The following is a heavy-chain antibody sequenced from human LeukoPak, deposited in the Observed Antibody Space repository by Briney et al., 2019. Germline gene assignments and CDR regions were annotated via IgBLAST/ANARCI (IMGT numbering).Heavy chain of an antibody. CDR3: ARVDSSGWYGLYFDY. CDR1: GYTFTGYY. CDR2: INPNSGGT. D-gene: IGHD6-19*01. Sequence: ASVKVSCKASGYTFTGYYIHWLRQAPGQGLEWMGWINPNSGGTNSAQKFQGRVTMTRDTSISTAYLDLSRLRSDDTAVYFCARVDSSGWYGLYFDYWGQGTLVTVSS. J-gene: IGHJ4*02. V-gene: IGHV1-2*02.